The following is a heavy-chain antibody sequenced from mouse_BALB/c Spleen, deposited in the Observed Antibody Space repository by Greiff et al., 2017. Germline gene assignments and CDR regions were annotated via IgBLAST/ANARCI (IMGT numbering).Heavy chain of an antibody. Sequence: DVKLVESGGGLVKPGGSLKLSCAASGFTFSDYYMYWVRQTPEKRLEWVATISDGGSYTYYPDSVKGRFTISRDNAKNNLYLQMSSLKSEDTAMYYCARGYYGLYYYAMDYWGQGTSVTVSS. V-gene: IGHV5-4*02. CDR3: ARGYYGLYYYAMDY. CDR1: GFTFSDYY. D-gene: IGHD1-1*01. J-gene: IGHJ4*01. CDR2: ISDGGSYT.